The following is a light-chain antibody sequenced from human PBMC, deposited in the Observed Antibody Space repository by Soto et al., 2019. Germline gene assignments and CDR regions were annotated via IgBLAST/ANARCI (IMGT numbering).Light chain of an antibody. J-gene: IGKJ1*01. Sequence: EIVLTQSPATLSLSPGERATLSCRASQSVRSNLAWYQQKPGQAPRLLIYDASNRATGIPARFSGSGSGTDFTLAISSLEPEDFAVYYCQHRSNWPWTFGQGTKGEI. CDR3: QHRSNWPWT. CDR2: DAS. CDR1: QSVRSN. V-gene: IGKV3-11*01.